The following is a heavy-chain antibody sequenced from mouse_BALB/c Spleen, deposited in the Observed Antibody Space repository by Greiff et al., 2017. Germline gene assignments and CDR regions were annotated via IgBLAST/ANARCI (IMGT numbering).Heavy chain of an antibody. V-gene: IGHV5-4*02. J-gene: IGHJ3*01. CDR1: GFTFSDYY. CDR2: ISDGGSYT. Sequence: EVKLVESGGGLVKPGGSLKLSCAASGFTFSDYYMYWVRQTPEKRLEWVATISDGGSYTYYPDSVKGRFTISRDNAKNNPYLQMSSLKSEDTAMYYCARGDYYGKGFAYWGQGTLGTVSA. CDR3: ARGDYYGKGFAY. D-gene: IGHD1-1*01.